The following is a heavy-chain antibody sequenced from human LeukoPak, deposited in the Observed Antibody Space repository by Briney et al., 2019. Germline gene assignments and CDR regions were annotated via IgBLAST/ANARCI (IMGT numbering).Heavy chain of an antibody. V-gene: IGHV3-7*03. CDR1: GFTFSSYW. CDR2: IKQDGSER. CDR3: AREGVAGIRARAGFDP. D-gene: IGHD6-19*01. J-gene: IGHJ5*02. Sequence: GGSLRLSCAASGFTFSSYWMSWVRQAPGKGLEWVANIKQDGSERYYVDSVKGRFTISRDNAKNSLYLQMNSLRAEDTAVYYCAREGVAGIRARAGFDPWGQGTLVTVSS.